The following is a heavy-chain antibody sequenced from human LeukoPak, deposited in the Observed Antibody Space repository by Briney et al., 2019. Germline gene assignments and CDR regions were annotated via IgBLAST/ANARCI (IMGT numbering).Heavy chain of an antibody. CDR1: GFSLSTNGMC. J-gene: IGHJ5*02. Sequence: SGPTLVYPTQTLTLTCTFSGFSLSTNGMCVSWIRQPPGKALEWLARIDRDDDKYYSTSLKTRLTISKDTSKNHVVLTMTNMDPVDTATYYCARTYYYQSSGSVSLFDPWGQGTLVTVSS. CDR2: IDRDDDK. CDR3: ARTYYYQSSGSVSLFDP. D-gene: IGHD3-22*01. V-gene: IGHV2-70*11.